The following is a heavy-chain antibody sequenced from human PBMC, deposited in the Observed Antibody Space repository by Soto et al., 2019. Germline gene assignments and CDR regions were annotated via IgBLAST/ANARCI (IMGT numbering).Heavy chain of an antibody. V-gene: IGHV1-2*04. CDR3: AREGSPAFDDAFDI. J-gene: IGHJ3*02. CDR1: GYTFTGYY. Sequence: ASVKVSCKASGYTFTGYYMHWVRQAPGQGLEWTGWINPNSGGTNYAQKFQGWVTMTRDTSISTAYMELSRLRSDDTAVYYCAREGSPAFDDAFDIWGQGTMVTVSS. CDR2: INPNSGGT. D-gene: IGHD3-9*01.